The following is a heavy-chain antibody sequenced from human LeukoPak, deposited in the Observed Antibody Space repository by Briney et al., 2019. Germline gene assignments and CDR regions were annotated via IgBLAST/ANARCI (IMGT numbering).Heavy chain of an antibody. CDR1: GYTFTSHG. CDR2: ISAYNGIT. J-gene: IGHJ4*02. V-gene: IGHV1-18*01. CDR3: ARVRPYMVRVILDY. D-gene: IGHD3-10*01. Sequence: ASVKVSCKASGYTFTSHGISWVRQAPGQGLEWMGWISAYNGITNYAQKLQGRVTMTTDTSTSTAYMELRSLRSDDTAVYYCARVRPYMVRVILDYWGQGTLVTVSS.